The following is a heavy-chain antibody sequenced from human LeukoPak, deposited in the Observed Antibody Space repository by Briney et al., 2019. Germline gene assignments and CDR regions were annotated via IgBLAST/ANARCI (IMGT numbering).Heavy chain of an antibody. CDR3: ARVGAVAAADY. J-gene: IGHJ4*02. Sequence: GGSLRLSCAASGFIVSSKYMSWVRQAPGKGLEWVSVVYSDDNTYYADSVKGRSTISRDNSKNTLYLQMNGLRAEDTAMYYCARVGAVAAADYWGQGTLVTVSS. D-gene: IGHD6-19*01. CDR2: VYSDDNT. V-gene: IGHV3-66*01. CDR1: GFIVSSKY.